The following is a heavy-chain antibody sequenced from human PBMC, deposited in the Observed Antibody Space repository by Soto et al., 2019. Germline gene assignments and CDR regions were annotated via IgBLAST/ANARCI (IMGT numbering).Heavy chain of an antibody. CDR2: ISYDGSNK. CDR3: AKQSGGYDYVYFDY. D-gene: IGHD3-16*01. Sequence: QVQLVESGGGVVQPGRSLRLSCAASGFTFSSYGRHWVRQAPGKGLECVAVISYDGSNKYYADSVKGRFTISRDNSKNTLYLQMNSLRAEDTAVYYCAKQSGGYDYVYFDYWGLGTLVTVSS. J-gene: IGHJ4*02. V-gene: IGHV3-30*18. CDR1: GFTFSSYG.